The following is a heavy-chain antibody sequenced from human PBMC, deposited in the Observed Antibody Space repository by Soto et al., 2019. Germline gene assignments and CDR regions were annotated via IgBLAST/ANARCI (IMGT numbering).Heavy chain of an antibody. J-gene: IGHJ4*02. V-gene: IGHV4-59*01. Sequence: SETLSLTCTVSGGSISNYYWSWIRQPPGKGLEWIGYIYYSGSTNSNPSLKSRVTISVDTSKNQFSLRLSSVTAADTAVYYCARDSKRGYSGYDKLAYWGQGTLVTVSS. CDR2: IYYSGST. CDR1: GGSISNYY. CDR3: ARDSKRGYSGYDKLAY. D-gene: IGHD5-12*01.